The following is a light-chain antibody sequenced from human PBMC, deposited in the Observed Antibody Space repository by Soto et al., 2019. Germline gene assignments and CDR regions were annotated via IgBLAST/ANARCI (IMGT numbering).Light chain of an antibody. CDR1: SSDVGGYNY. CDR3: SSYTSSSTPL. V-gene: IGLV2-14*01. J-gene: IGLJ2*01. CDR2: EVS. Sequence: QSALTQPASVSGSPGQSITISCTGTSSDVGGYNYVSWYQQHPGKAPKLMIYEVSNRPSGVFNRFSGSKSGNTASLTISGLQAEDEADYYCSSYTSSSTPLFGGGTKLTVL.